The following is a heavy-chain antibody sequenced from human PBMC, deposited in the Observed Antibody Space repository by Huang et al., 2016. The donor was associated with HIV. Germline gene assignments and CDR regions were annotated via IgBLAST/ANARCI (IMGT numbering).Heavy chain of an antibody. CDR1: DFIFTDYA. CDR3: ARADNFDWSYIDL. CDR2: VSNDGTNK. D-gene: IGHD3-9*01. J-gene: IGHJ5*02. Sequence: QVQLGESGGGVVQPGTSLRLSCVTSDFIFTDYALHWVRQAPGKGLEWVAVVSNDGTNKFYADSVKGRFTISRDRSKKTSHLQMNSLRDDDTATYYCARADNFDWSYIDLWGQGTPVIVSS. V-gene: IGHV3-30-3*01.